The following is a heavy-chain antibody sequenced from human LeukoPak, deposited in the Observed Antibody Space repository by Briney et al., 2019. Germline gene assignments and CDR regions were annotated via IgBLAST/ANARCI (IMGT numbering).Heavy chain of an antibody. V-gene: IGHV3-30-3*01. CDR2: ISYDGSNK. CDR1: GFTFSSYA. D-gene: IGHD5-18*01. CDR3: ARGAGGIQLWSNFDY. Sequence: GSLRLSCAASGFTFSSYAMHWVRQAPGKGLEWVAVISYDGSNKYYADSVKGRFTISRDNAKNSLYLQMNSLRAEDTAVYYCARGAGGIQLWSNFDYWGQGTLVTVSS. J-gene: IGHJ4*02.